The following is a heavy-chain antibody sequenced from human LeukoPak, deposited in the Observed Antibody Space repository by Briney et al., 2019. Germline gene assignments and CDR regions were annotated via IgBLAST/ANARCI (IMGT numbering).Heavy chain of an antibody. Sequence: SETLSLTCAVYGGSFSGYYWSWIRQPPGKGLEWIGEINHSGSTNYNPSLKSRVTISVDTSKNQFSLKLSSVTAADTAVYYCARSSTYYYDSSGYYLYYYYMDVWGKGTTVTVSS. CDR2: INHSGST. D-gene: IGHD3-22*01. CDR1: GGSFSGYY. J-gene: IGHJ6*03. V-gene: IGHV4-34*01. CDR3: ARSSTYYYDSSGYYLYYYYMDV.